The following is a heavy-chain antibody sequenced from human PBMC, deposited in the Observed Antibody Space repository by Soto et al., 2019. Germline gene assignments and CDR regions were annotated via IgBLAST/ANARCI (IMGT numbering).Heavy chain of an antibody. V-gene: IGHV2-5*01. Sequence: PRLVNPTHTLTLTCTITGFILTTRGMTVSWIRRAPGKAPEGVALAYQYSPSLQSRLTCTNDTSKNKVILTMTTVEPGATATYDSTLRHSSSKHPIYWGQGIQVTVSS. J-gene: IGHJ4*02. CDR1: GFILTTRGMT. CDR3: TLRHSSSKHPIY. CDR2: AY. D-gene: IGHD2-2*01.